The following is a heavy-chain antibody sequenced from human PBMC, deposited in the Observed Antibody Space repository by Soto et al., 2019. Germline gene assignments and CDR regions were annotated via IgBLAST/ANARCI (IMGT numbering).Heavy chain of an antibody. CDR2: ISYDGSNK. Sequence: QAQLVESGGGVVQPGRSLRLSCAASGFTFSSYAMHWVRQAPGKGLEWVAVISYDGSNKYYADSVKGRFTISRDNSKSTLYLQMNSLGAEDTAVYYCARDKEVIATIEVYFDYWGQGTLVTVSS. D-gene: IGHD5-12*01. V-gene: IGHV3-30-3*01. CDR1: GFTFSSYA. CDR3: ARDKEVIATIEVYFDY. J-gene: IGHJ4*02.